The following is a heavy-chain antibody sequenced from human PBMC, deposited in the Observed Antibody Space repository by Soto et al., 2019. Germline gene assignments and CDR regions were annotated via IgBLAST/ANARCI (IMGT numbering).Heavy chain of an antibody. Sequence: GGSMRLSCTASGFTFSNYAMSWVRQAPGMGLEWVSTISDSGVNTFFGDSMKDRFTISRDNSKSTVYLQLNTVRAEDTAIYYCARAIGADFFDYWGQGTLVTVSS. D-gene: IGHD6-25*01. CDR3: ARAIGADFFDY. CDR1: GFTFSNYA. J-gene: IGHJ4*02. CDR2: ISDSGVNT. V-gene: IGHV3-23*01.